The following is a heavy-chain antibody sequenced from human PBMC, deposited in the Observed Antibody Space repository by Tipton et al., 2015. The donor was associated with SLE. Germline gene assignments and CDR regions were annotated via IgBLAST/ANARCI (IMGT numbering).Heavy chain of an antibody. J-gene: IGHJ5*02. V-gene: IGHV3-30*02. D-gene: IGHD6-13*01. Sequence: GSLRLSCAASGFTFSSYGMHWVRQAPGKGLEWVAFIRYDGSNKYYADSVKGRFTISRDNSKNTLYLQMNSLRAEDTAVYYCAKDRLVSAAWGNDWFDPWGQGTLVTVSS. CDR3: AKDRLVSAAWGNDWFDP. CDR2: IRYDGSNK. CDR1: GFTFSSYG.